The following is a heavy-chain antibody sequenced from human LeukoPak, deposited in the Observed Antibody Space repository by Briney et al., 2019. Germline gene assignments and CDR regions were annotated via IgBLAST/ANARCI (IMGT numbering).Heavy chain of an antibody. CDR2: ITGTGAYT. CDR3: AKGPYGSGSYSSYFDY. D-gene: IGHD3-10*01. V-gene: IGHV3-23*01. CDR1: GFTFNNYA. J-gene: IGHJ4*02. Sequence: SGGSLRLSCAASGFTFNNYAMTWVRQAPGKGLEWVSAITGTGAYTNYADSVKGRFTISRDNSKNTLYLQMNSLRAEDTAVYYCAKGPYGSGSYSSYFDYWGQGTLVTVSS.